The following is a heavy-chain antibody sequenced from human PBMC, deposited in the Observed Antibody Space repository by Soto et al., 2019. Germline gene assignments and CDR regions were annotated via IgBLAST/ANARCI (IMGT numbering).Heavy chain of an antibody. J-gene: IGHJ4*02. V-gene: IGHV1-46*01. CDR1: GYTFTNYY. CDR2: INPSGGST. Sequence: QVQLVQSGAEVKKPGASVKVSCKASGYTFTNYYMHWVRQAPGQGLEWMGIINPSGGSTSYAQKFQGRVTMTRDTSTSTVDMELSSLRSEDTAVYYCARASGGYFDYWDQGTLVTVSS. D-gene: IGHD1-26*01. CDR3: ARASGGYFDY.